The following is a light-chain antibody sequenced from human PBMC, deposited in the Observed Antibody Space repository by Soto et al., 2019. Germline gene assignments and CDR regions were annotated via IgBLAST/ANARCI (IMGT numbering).Light chain of an antibody. V-gene: IGLV3-21*04. CDR3: QVWDSSSDHPV. J-gene: IGLJ3*02. CDR2: YDS. CDR1: NIGSKR. Sequence: SYELTQPPSVSVAPGQTARITCGGNNIGSKRVHWYQQRPGQAPVLVISYDSDRPSGIPERFSGSNSANTATLTISGVEAGDEADYYCQVWDSSSDHPVFGGGTKLTVL.